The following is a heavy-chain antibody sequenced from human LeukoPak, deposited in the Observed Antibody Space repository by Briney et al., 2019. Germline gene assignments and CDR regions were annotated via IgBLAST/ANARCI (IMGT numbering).Heavy chain of an antibody. CDR3: ARGYDILTGYKPGAFDI. CDR2: IYTSGST. V-gene: IGHV4-61*02. Sequence: SETLSLTCTVSGGSISSGSYYWSWIRQPAGKGLEWIGRIYTSGSTNYNPSLKSRVTISVDTSKNQFSLKLSSVTAADTAVYYCARGYDILTGYKPGAFDIWGQGTMVTVSS. D-gene: IGHD3-9*01. J-gene: IGHJ3*02. CDR1: GGSISSGSYY.